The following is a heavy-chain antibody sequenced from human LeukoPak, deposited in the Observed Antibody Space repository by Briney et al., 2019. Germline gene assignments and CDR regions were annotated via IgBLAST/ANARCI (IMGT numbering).Heavy chain of an antibody. CDR2: LSYDGSTK. D-gene: IGHD3-10*01. CDR1: GLTFSTYS. CDR3: TRVRVPSRVLLPYFDY. V-gene: IGHV3-30*16. Sequence: GSSLRLSCSASGLTFSTYSIHWVRQAPGKGLESLAVLSYDGSTKYFAHSVKGRFAISRDNSQNTLYLQLNNLTAEDTAVYYCTRVRVPSRVLLPYFDYWGQGPLVTVSS. J-gene: IGHJ4*02.